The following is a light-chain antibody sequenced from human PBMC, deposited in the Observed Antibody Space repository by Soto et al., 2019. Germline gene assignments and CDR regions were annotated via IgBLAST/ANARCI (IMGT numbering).Light chain of an antibody. CDR2: DAS. CDR1: QSIRXY. Sequence: EIVLTQSPATLSXXXXXXXTLSCRASQSIRXYLAWYQQKPGQSPRLLIYDASNRATDVPARFSGSGSGTDFTLSISSLEPEDFAVYFCQQRSNWPLTFGPGTKVDIK. CDR3: QQRSNWPLT. J-gene: IGKJ3*01. V-gene: IGKV3-11*01.